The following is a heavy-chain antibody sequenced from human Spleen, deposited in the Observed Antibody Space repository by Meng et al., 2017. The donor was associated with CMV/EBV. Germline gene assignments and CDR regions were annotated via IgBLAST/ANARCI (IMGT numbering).Heavy chain of an antibody. CDR2: IYSGGSST. J-gene: IGHJ4*02. V-gene: IGHV3-23*03. Sequence: GESLKISCAASGFTFSSYAMSRVRQAPGKGLEWVSVIYSGGSSTYYADSVKGRFTISRDNSKNTLYLQMNSLRAEDTAVYYCAKVSAAIDYWGQGTLVTVSS. CDR3: AKVSAAIDY. D-gene: IGHD2-2*02. CDR1: GFTFSSYA.